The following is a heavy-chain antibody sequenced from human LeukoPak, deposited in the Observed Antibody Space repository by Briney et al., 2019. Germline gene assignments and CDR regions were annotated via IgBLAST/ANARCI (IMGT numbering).Heavy chain of an antibody. D-gene: IGHD1-26*01. V-gene: IGHV1-2*02. CDR3: ARESGSQTYYGDV. J-gene: IGHJ6*03. CDR1: GYTFTGYY. CDR2: INPNSGGT. Sequence: GASVKVSCKTSGYTFTGYYMHWVRQAPGQGLEWMGWINPNSGGTNYAQKFQGRVTMTRDTSTSTVYMELSSLRSEDTAVYYCARESGSQTYYGDVWGKGTTVTVSS.